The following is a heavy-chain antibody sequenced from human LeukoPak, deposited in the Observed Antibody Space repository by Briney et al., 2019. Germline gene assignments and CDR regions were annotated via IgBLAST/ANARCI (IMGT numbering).Heavy chain of an antibody. CDR1: GYRFTYYW. CDR3: ARLPNSGADLTWFDH. D-gene: IGHD3-10*01. CDR2: IYPYDSHT. Sequence: GASLQISCKASGYRFTYYWIAWVRQMPGKGLEWMGIIYPYDSHTRYSPSFQGQVTISADKSISTAYLQWSSLKASDTAMYYCARLPNSGADLTWFDHWGQGTLVTVSS. J-gene: IGHJ5*02. V-gene: IGHV5-51*01.